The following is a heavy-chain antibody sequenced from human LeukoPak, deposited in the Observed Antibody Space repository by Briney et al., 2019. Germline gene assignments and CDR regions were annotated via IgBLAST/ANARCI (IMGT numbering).Heavy chain of an antibody. CDR1: GFTFSSYG. D-gene: IGHD3-10*01. J-gene: IGHJ4*02. CDR2: ISGSGGST. CDR3: AKDQKFMGSARWDPRYYFDY. V-gene: IGHV3-23*01. Sequence: GGTLRLSCAASGFTFSSYGMSWVRQAPGKGLEWVSAISGSGGSTYYADSVKGRFTISRDNSKNTLYLQMNRLSAEDTDVYYCAKDQKFMGSARWDPRYYFDYWGQGTLVTVSS.